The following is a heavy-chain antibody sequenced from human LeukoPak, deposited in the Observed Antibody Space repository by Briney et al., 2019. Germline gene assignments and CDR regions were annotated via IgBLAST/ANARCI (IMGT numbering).Heavy chain of an antibody. V-gene: IGHV4-30-4*08. CDR1: GGSISSGGYY. CDR3: ARPNRGYCSSTSCRDAFDI. J-gene: IGHJ3*02. D-gene: IGHD2-2*01. Sequence: SETLSLTCTVSGGSISSGGYYWSRIRQPPGKGLEWIGYIYYSGSTYYNPSLKSRVTISVDTSKNQFSLKLSSVTAADTAVYYCARPNRGYCSSTSCRDAFDIWGQGTMVTVSS. CDR2: IYYSGST.